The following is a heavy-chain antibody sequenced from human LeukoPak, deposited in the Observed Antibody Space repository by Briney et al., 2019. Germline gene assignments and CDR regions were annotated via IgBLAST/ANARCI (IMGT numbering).Heavy chain of an antibody. CDR1: GYTFTGYY. CDR3: ARDFLGGGSGAFDI. CDR2: INPNSGGT. J-gene: IGHJ3*02. D-gene: IGHD1-26*01. V-gene: IGHV1-2*02. Sequence: GASVKVSCKASGYTFTGYYIHWVRQAPGQGLEWIGWINPNSGGTNYAQKFHGRVTMTRDTSISTAYMQLSRLRADDTAVYYCARDFLGGGSGAFDIWGQGTMVTVSS.